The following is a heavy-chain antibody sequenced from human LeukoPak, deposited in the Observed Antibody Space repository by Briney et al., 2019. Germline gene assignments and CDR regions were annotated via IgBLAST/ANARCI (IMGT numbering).Heavy chain of an antibody. J-gene: IGHJ3*02. V-gene: IGHV4-61*02. D-gene: IGHD1-14*01. CDR2: VFTSGST. CDR1: GGSISSGSYY. Sequence: PSETLSLTCIVSGGSISSGSYYWSWIRQRAGKGLEWIGRVFTSGSTDYNPSFKSRVTISVDTSKKQVSLRLSSVTAADTAVYYCARDLPGQYGFDIWGQGTMVTVSS. CDR3: ARDLPGQYGFDI.